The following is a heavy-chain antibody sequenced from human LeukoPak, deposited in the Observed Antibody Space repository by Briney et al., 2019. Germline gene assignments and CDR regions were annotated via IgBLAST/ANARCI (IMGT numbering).Heavy chain of an antibody. J-gene: IGHJ4*02. V-gene: IGHV1-46*01. Sequence: ASVKVSCKASGYTFTSYYIHWVRQAPGQGLEWMGIINPSGGSTSYAQKFQGRVTMTTDTSTSTAYMELRSLRSDDTAVYYCAQTSSGWYGSFDYWGQGTLVTVSS. CDR2: INPSGGST. D-gene: IGHD6-19*01. CDR3: AQTSSGWYGSFDY. CDR1: GYTFTSYY.